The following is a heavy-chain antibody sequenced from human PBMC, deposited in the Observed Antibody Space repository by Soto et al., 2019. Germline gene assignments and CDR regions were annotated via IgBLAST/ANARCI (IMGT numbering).Heavy chain of an antibody. CDR1: GYTFTSYG. D-gene: IGHD2-2*01. CDR2: ISAYNGNT. J-gene: IGHJ5*02. Sequence: ASVKVSGKASGYTFTSYGISWVRQAPGQGLEWMGWISAYNGNTNYAQKLQGRVTMTTDTSTSTAYMELRSLRSDDTAVYYCARDKTPYVGYCSSTSCPNWFDPWGQGTLVTVSS. V-gene: IGHV1-18*01. CDR3: ARDKTPYVGYCSSTSCPNWFDP.